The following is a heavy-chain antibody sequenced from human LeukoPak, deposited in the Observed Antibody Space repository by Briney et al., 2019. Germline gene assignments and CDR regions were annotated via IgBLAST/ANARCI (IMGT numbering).Heavy chain of an antibody. J-gene: IGHJ4*02. CDR3: ARDPRKFDEYYFDY. V-gene: IGHV3-73*01. CDR1: GFTFSGSA. CDR2: IRSKTNSYAT. D-gene: IGHD3-9*01. Sequence: GGSLRLSCAASGFTFSGSAMHWVRQASGKGLEWVGRIRSKTNSYATSYAASVKGRFALSRDDSKNTAYLQMNSLRAEDTAVYYCARDPRKFDEYYFDYWGQGTLVTVSS.